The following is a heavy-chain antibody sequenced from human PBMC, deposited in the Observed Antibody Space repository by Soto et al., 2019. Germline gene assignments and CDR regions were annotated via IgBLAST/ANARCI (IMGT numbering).Heavy chain of an antibody. Sequence: GGSLRLSCAASGFTFISYSMNWVRQAPGKGLEWVSSISSSSSYIYYADSVKGRFTISRDNAKNSLYLQMNSLRAEDTAVYYCARDASSIAASTFFDYWGQGTLVTVSS. J-gene: IGHJ4*02. V-gene: IGHV3-21*01. CDR2: ISSSSSYI. CDR1: GFTFISYS. CDR3: ARDASSIAASTFFDY. D-gene: IGHD6-6*01.